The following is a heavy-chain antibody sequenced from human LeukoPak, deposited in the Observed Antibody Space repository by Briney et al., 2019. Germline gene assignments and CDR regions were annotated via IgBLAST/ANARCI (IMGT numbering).Heavy chain of an antibody. Sequence: SETLSLTCTVSGGSISSYYWSWIRQPPGKGLEWIGEINHSGSTNYNPSLKSRVTISVDTSKNQFSLKLSSVTAADTAVYYCARDSSGYYFYYYYGMDVWGQGTTVTVSS. CDR2: INHSGST. CDR3: ARDSSGYYFYYYYGMDV. CDR1: GGSISSYY. D-gene: IGHD3-22*01. J-gene: IGHJ6*02. V-gene: IGHV4-34*01.